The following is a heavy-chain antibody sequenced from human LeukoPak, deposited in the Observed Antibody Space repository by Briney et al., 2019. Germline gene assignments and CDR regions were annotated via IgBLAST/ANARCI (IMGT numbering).Heavy chain of an antibody. J-gene: IGHJ4*02. D-gene: IGHD2/OR15-2a*01. CDR1: GYTFTSYA. Sequence: GGSLRLSCAASGYTFTSYAMIWVRQVPGKGLEYVSAISGSGDNTYYADSVKGRFTISSDNSKNTVYLQMNSLRAEDTAVYYCARGLLYSDRRCLDYWGQGTLVTVSS. CDR3: ARGLLYSDRRCLDY. V-gene: IGHV3-23*01. CDR2: ISGSGDNT.